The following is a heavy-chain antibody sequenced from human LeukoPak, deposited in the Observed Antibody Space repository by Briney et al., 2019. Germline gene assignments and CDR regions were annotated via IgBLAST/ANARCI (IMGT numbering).Heavy chain of an antibody. J-gene: IGHJ4*02. CDR1: GGSFSGYY. D-gene: IGHD6-6*01. V-gene: IGHV4-34*01. Sequence: SETLSLTCAVYGGSFSGYYWSRIRQPPGKGLEWIGEINHSGSTNYNPSLKSRVTISVDTSKNQFSLKLSSVTAADTAVYYCARLGRIAARPARPFDYWGQGTLVTVSS. CDR3: ARLGRIAARPARPFDY. CDR2: INHSGST.